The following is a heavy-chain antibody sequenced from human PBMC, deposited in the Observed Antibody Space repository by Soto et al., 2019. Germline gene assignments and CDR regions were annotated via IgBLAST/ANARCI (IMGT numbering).Heavy chain of an antibody. CDR1: GFTFSSYW. CDR3: ARDHAVVVPAALIYYYYYGMDV. Sequence: GSLRLSCAASGFTFSSYWMHWVRQAPGKGLVWVSRINSDGSSTSYADSVKGRFTISRDNAKNTLYLQMNSLRAEDTAVYYCARDHAVVVPAALIYYYYYGMDVWGQGTTVTAP. CDR2: INSDGSST. D-gene: IGHD2-2*01. V-gene: IGHV3-74*01. J-gene: IGHJ6*02.